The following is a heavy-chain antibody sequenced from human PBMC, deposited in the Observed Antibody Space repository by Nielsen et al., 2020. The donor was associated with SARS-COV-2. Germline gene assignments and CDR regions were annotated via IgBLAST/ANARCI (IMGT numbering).Heavy chain of an antibody. CDR3: VRAPDYDVLTGYYPDAFDV. CDR2: ITHGGST. CDR1: GGSFSAYC. Sequence: SETLSLTCAVYGGSFSAYCWTWVRQPPGKGLEWIGEITHGGSTNYNPSLKSRVPMSVDTSKNQFSLKLSSVTAADTAVYYCVRAPDYDVLTGYYPDAFDVWGRGTMVTVSS. J-gene: IGHJ3*01. D-gene: IGHD3-9*01. V-gene: IGHV4-34*01.